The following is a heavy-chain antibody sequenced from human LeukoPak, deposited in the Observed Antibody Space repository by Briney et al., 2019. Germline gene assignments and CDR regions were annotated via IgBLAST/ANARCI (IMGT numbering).Heavy chain of an antibody. J-gene: IGHJ5*02. Sequence: SETLSLTCSVSGSISNYYWTWIRQSPGKGLEWIGYIYYSGSTNYSPSLKSRVTISLDTSKNQFSLKLSSVTAADTAVYYCARDEFYCSGGSCYGWFDPWGQGTLVTVSS. CDR2: IYYSGST. CDR3: ARDEFYCSGGSCYGWFDP. D-gene: IGHD2-15*01. CDR1: GSISNYY. V-gene: IGHV4-59*01.